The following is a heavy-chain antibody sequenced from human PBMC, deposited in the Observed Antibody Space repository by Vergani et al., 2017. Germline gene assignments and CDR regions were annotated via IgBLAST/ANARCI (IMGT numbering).Heavy chain of an antibody. CDR3: ARDLLWFGELDYYYYGMDV. J-gene: IGHJ6*02. CDR2: ISSSSSYI. Sequence: EVQLVESGGGLVKPGGSLRLSCAASGFTFSSYSMNWVRQAPGKGLEWVSSISSSSSYIYYADSVKCRFTISRDNAKNSLYLQMNSLRAEDTAVYYCARDLLWFGELDYYYYGMDVWGQGP. CDR1: GFTFSSYS. D-gene: IGHD3-10*01. V-gene: IGHV3-21*01.